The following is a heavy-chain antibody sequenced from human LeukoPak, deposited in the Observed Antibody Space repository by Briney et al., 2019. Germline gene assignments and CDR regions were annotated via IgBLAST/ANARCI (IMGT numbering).Heavy chain of an antibody. Sequence: PGGSLRLSCAASGFTFDDYGMSWVRQAPGKGLEWVSGINWNGGSTGYADSVKGRFTISRDNAKNSPCLQMNSLRAEDTALYYCARDKNELVPAATLDYWGQGTLVTVSS. D-gene: IGHD2-2*01. CDR3: ARDKNELVPAATLDY. J-gene: IGHJ4*02. CDR2: INWNGGST. V-gene: IGHV3-20*04. CDR1: GFTFDDYG.